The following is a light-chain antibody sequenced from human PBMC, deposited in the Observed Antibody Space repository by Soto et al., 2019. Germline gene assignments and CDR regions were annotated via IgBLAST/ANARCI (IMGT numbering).Light chain of an antibody. J-gene: IGLJ1*01. CDR1: MANIGSRS. CDR2: KNN. Sequence: QSVLTQPPSASGAPGQRVTISCSGRMANIGSRSVSWYQQLPRTTPKLLTYKNNQRPSGVPDRFSGSKSGTSASLAISGLRSEDEANYYCAAWDDSLGGYVFGSGTKLIVL. CDR3: AAWDDSLGGYV. V-gene: IGLV1-47*01.